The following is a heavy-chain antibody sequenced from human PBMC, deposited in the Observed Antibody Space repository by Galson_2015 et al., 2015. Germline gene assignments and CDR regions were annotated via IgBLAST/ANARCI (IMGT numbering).Heavy chain of an antibody. Sequence: QSGAEVKKPGTSVKVSCKVSGYTLTELSMHWVRQAPGKGLEWMGGFDPEDGETIYAQKFQGRVTMTEDTSTDTAYMELSSLRSEDTAVYYCATDLRLMVRGVIIPEGWGQGTLVTVSS. V-gene: IGHV1-24*01. CDR3: ATDLRLMVRGVIIPEG. CDR1: GYTLTELS. D-gene: IGHD3-10*01. CDR2: FDPEDGET. J-gene: IGHJ4*02.